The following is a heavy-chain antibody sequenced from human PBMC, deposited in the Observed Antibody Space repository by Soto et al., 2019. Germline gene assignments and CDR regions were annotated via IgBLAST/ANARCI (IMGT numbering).Heavy chain of an antibody. CDR3: DRWRFDGDHFDY. D-gene: IGHD3-9*01. CDR1: GFTFSDHY. J-gene: IGHJ4*02. V-gene: IGHV3-72*01. Sequence: EVQLVESGGGLVHPGGSLRLSCAASGFTFSDHYMEWVRQAPGKGLECVGRIRNKANSHTTEYAASVKGRFNISRDDSKNSLYLQMNSLKIENKAVYYCDRWRFDGDHFDYWGQGTLVTVSS. CDR2: IRNKANSHTT.